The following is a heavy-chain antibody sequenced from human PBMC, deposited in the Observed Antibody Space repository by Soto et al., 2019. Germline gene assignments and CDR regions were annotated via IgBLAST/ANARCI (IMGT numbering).Heavy chain of an antibody. J-gene: IGHJ3*02. D-gene: IGHD3-22*01. CDR2: ISSSDTSII. Sequence: PGWSLRLSCAASGFTFSDYYMSWIRRAPGKGLEWVSYISSSDTSIIYYADSVKGRFTISMDNAKNSLYLQMNSLRAEDTAVYYGERNNNMIEEVFDACTMWSQETM. V-gene: IGHV3-11*04. CDR1: GFTFSDYY. CDR3: ERNNNMIEEVFDACTM.